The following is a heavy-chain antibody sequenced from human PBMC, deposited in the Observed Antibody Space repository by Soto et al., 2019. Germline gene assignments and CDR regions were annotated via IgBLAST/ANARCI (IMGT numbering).Heavy chain of an antibody. CDR1: GDSISSYY. D-gene: IGHD3-22*01. J-gene: IGHJ4*02. Sequence: QVQLQESGPGLVKPSETLSLTCAVSGDSISSYYCMWNRQPPGKGLESIGYLYYGGSANYNPSLKSRVTLSVDTSTNQCSLTLSSMTAADTAVYYCALRSMAVVPEYWGQGTLVTVSS. CDR2: LYYGGSA. V-gene: IGHV4-59*01. CDR3: ALRSMAVVPEY.